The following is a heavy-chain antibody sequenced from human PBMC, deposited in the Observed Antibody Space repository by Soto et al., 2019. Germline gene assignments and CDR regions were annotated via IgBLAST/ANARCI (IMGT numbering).Heavy chain of an antibody. Sequence: EVQLVESGGGLVQPGESLRLSCAASGFTFSSYWMHWVRQAPGKGLVWVSRINSDGSSTSYAGSVKGRFTISRDNAKNRLYLQMNSLRAEDTAVYYCVRTSLVVAAATRADYWGQGTLVTVSS. CDR2: INSDGSST. J-gene: IGHJ4*02. CDR3: VRTSLVVAAATRADY. CDR1: GFTFSSYW. V-gene: IGHV3-74*01. D-gene: IGHD2-15*01.